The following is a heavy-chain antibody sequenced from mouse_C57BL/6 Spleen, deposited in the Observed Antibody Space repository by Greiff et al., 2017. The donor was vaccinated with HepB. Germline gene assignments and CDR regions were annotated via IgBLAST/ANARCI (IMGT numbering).Heavy chain of an antibody. J-gene: IGHJ2*01. CDR1: GFTFSDYG. Sequence: VKLVESGGGLVKPGGFLKLSCAASGFTFSDYGMHWVRQAPEKGLEWVAYISSVSSTIYYTDTVKGRFTISRDNAKNTLFLQMTSLRSEDTVMYYYAGRYYSSFDYWGQGTTLTVSS. V-gene: IGHV5-17*01. D-gene: IGHD2-5*01. CDR3: AGRYYSSFDY. CDR2: ISSVSSTI.